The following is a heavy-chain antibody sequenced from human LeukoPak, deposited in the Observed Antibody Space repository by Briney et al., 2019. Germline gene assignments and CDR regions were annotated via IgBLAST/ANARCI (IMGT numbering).Heavy chain of an antibody. D-gene: IGHD6-13*01. V-gene: IGHV3-23*01. CDR2: ISGSGDST. CDR1: GFTFSNYA. CDR3: ANEARPQQQLALDY. J-gene: IGHJ4*02. Sequence: GGSLRLSCAASGFTFSNYAMSWVRQAPGKGLEWVSVISGSGDSTYYADSVKGRFTISRDNSKNTLYLQMNSLRAEDTAVYFCANEARPQQQLALDYWGQGTLVTVSS.